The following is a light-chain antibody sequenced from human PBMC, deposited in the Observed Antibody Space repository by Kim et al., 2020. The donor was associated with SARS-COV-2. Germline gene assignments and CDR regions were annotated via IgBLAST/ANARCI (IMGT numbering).Light chain of an antibody. CDR3: QAWDSSFVV. Sequence: SYELTQPPSVSVSPGQTDSITCSGDKLGDKYACWYQQKPGQSPVVVIYQDSKRPSGIPERFSGSNSGNTATLTISGTQAMDEADYYCQAWDSSFVVFGGGTQLTVL. V-gene: IGLV3-1*01. CDR1: KLGDKY. J-gene: IGLJ2*01. CDR2: QDS.